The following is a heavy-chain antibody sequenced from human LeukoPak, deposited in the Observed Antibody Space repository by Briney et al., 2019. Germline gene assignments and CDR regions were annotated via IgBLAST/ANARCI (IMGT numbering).Heavy chain of an antibody. CDR2: ISGSGGST. CDR3: AKSRSGSANWALQIFDN. J-gene: IGHJ4*02. Sequence: GGSLRLSCAASGFAVSSNHMNWVRQAPGKGLEWVSAISGSGGSTYYADSVKGRFTISRDNSKNTLYLQMNSLRAEDTAVYYCAKSRSGSANWALQIFDNWGQGTLVTVSS. CDR1: GFAVSSNH. V-gene: IGHV3-23*01. D-gene: IGHD1-1*01.